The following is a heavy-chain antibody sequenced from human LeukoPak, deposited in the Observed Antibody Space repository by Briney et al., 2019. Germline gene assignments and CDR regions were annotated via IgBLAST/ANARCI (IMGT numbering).Heavy chain of an antibody. CDR1: GGSFSGYY. CDR3: ARRPGVWFGAEVWFDP. J-gene: IGHJ5*02. CDR2: INHSGST. V-gene: IGHV4-34*01. D-gene: IGHD3-10*01. Sequence: SETLSLTCAVYGGSFSGYYWSWIRQPPGKRLEWIGEINHSGSTNYNPSLKSRVTISVDTSKNQFSLKLSSVTAADTAVYYCARRPGVWFGAEVWFDPWGQGTLVTVSS.